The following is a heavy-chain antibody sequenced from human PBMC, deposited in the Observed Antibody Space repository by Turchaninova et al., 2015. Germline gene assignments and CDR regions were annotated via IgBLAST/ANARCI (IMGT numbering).Heavy chain of an antibody. CDR2: IYHSGST. V-gene: IGHV4-38-2*01. CDR1: DYSISRGYY. J-gene: IGHJ3*02. CDR3: ARSTSPYDAFDI. Sequence: QVQLQESGPGLVKPSEARSPPRAVADYSISRGYYWGWIRQPPGKGLEWIWTIYHSGSTDCNPSLKSRVTVSVDTAKNQFSLKLSSVTAADTAVYYCARSTSPYDAFDIWGQGTMVTVSS.